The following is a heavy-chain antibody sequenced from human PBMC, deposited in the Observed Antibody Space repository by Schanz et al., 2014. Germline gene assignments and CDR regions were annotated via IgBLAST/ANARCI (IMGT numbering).Heavy chain of an antibody. Sequence: EVQLLESGGGLVQPGGSLRLSCAASGFTFSNYAMGWVRQTPGKGLEWVANIKQDGSEKYYVDSVKGRFTISRDNSKDTLYLQMSGLTPEDTAVYYCARGPIPIQGVPMDFWGQGTLVTVSS. D-gene: IGHD3-10*01. V-gene: IGHV3-7*04. CDR2: IKQDGSEK. CDR3: ARGPIPIQGVPMDF. J-gene: IGHJ4*02. CDR1: GFTFSNYA.